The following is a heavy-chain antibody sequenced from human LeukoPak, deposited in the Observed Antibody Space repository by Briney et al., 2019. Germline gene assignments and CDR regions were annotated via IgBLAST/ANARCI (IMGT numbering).Heavy chain of an antibody. CDR3: ASLYGGNLYSGLDV. J-gene: IGHJ6*02. Sequence: GGSLRLSCAASGFTFSSYEMNWVRQAPGKGLEWLSYIGSSGRPIYYADSVKGRFTISRDNGKNSLYLQMDDLRAEDTAVYYCASLYGGNLYSGLDVWGQGTTLTVSS. CDR1: GFTFSSYE. D-gene: IGHD4-23*01. CDR2: IGSSGRPI. V-gene: IGHV3-48*03.